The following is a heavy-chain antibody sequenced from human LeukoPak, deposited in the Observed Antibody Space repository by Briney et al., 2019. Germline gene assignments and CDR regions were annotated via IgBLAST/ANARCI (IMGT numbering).Heavy chain of an antibody. Sequence: ASVKVSCKASGYTFTGYYMHWVRQAPGQGLEWMGIINPSGGSTSYAQKFQGRVTMTRDTSTSTVYMELSSLRSEDTAVYYCARDPSDRYGDYEEGWFDPWGQGTLVTVSS. CDR1: GYTFTGYY. D-gene: IGHD4-17*01. J-gene: IGHJ5*02. V-gene: IGHV1-46*01. CDR3: ARDPSDRYGDYEEGWFDP. CDR2: INPSGGST.